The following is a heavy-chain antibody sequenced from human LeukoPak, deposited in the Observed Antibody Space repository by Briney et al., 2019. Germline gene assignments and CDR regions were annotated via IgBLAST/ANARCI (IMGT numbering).Heavy chain of an antibody. CDR3: AKDLSSSSPFGGMDV. D-gene: IGHD6-13*01. CDR1: EFTFSSYA. V-gene: IGHV3-23*01. J-gene: IGHJ6*01. Sequence: GGSLRLSCAASEFTFSSYAMSWVRQAPGKGLEWVSAISGSGGSTHYADSVKGRFTISRDNSKNTLYLQMNSLRAEDTAVYYCAKDLSSSSPFGGMDVWGQGTTVTVSS. CDR2: ISGSGGST.